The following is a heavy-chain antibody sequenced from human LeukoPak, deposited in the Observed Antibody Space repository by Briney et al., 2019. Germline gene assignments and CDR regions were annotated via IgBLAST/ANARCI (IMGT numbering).Heavy chain of an antibody. D-gene: IGHD1-26*01. J-gene: IGHJ1*01. Sequence: ASVKVSCKASGYTFTGYYLHWVRRAPGQGLDWMGWINPNSGGTTYAQNFKGRVTMTWDTSISTAYMELSRLRSDDTAVYYCAREWELLRKYLYHWGQGTLVTVSS. CDR1: GYTFTGYY. CDR2: INPNSGGT. V-gene: IGHV1-2*02. CDR3: AREWELLRKYLYH.